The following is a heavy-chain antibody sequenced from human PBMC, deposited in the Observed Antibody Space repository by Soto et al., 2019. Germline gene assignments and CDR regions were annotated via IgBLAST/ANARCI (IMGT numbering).Heavy chain of an antibody. J-gene: IGHJ4*02. CDR1: GITFSFYS. CDR2: ISNTGDYI. CDR3: ARAESGYISD. Sequence: EVQLLESGGDLVKPGGSLRLSCAVSGITFSFYSMNWVRQAPGKGLEWVSAISNTGDYIYYADSVKGRFTISRDNAKNSLFLLLNSLRAEDTAVYYFARAESGYISDWGQGTLVTVSS. V-gene: IGHV3-21*01. D-gene: IGHD3-3*01.